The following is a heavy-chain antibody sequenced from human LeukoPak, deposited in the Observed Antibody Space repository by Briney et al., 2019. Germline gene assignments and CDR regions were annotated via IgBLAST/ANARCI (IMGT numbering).Heavy chain of an antibody. J-gene: IGHJ4*02. CDR1: GFTVSSNY. CDR2: IYSGGST. V-gene: IGHV3-66*02. Sequence: PGGSLGLSCAASGFTVSSNYMSWVRQAPGKGLEWVSVIYSGGSTYYADSVKGRFTISRDNSKNTLYLQMNSLRAEDTAVYYCARGLCGYDFGLDYWGQGTLVTVSS. D-gene: IGHD5-12*01. CDR3: ARGLCGYDFGLDY.